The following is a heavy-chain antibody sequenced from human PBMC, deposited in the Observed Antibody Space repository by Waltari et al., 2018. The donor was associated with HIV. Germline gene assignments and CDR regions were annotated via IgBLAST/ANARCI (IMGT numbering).Heavy chain of an antibody. CDR2: INIEGSRR. CDR1: GFSVSSYW. CDR3: SRDTFGEYDY. V-gene: IGHV3-74*01. J-gene: IGHJ4*02. Sequence: EVQLVQSGGGLIKPGGSLRLSCAASGFSVSSYWMQWVRQTPGKGLVCASRINIEGSRRDYADSERGRFTTSRDSAKNTLSLQMNSLTEEDTAVYYCSRDTFGEYDYWGQGTLVTVSS. D-gene: IGHD3-10*01.